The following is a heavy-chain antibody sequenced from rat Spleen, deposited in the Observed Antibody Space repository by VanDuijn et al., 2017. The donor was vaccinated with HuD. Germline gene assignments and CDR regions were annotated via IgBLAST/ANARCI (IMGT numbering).Heavy chain of an antibody. J-gene: IGHJ3*01. CDR1: GFPLSSYG. V-gene: IGHV2S12*01. D-gene: IGHD4-4*01. CDR2: ISSGGGP. Sequence: QVQLKESGPGLVQPSQTLSLTCTVSGFPLSSYGVSWVRQPPGKGLEWIAAISSGGGPFYNSVLKSQLSISREPSKSQVFLKMNSLQTEDTAIYFCTRGPPGLLGFVYWGQGTLVTVSS. CDR3: TRGPPGLLGFVY.